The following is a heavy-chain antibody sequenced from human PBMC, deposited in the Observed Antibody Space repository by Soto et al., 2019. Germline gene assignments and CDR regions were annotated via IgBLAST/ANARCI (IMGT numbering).Heavy chain of an antibody. V-gene: IGHV5-51*01. CDR1: GDSFANYW. CDR3: ARHGSPGDYAPFDI. J-gene: IGHJ3*02. CDR2: IYPGDSDT. Sequence: GVSLRDSGRGAGDSFANYWVGWVRQMPGKGLEWMGIIYPGDSDTRYSPSLQGQVTISADKSISTAYLQWSSLKASDTAMYYCARHGSPGDYAPFDICGQGTIGTV. D-gene: IGHD4-17*01.